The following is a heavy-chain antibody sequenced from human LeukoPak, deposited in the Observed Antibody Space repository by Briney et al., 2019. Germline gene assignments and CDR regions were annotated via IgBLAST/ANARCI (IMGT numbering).Heavy chain of an antibody. CDR1: GGSISSYY. Sequence: SETLSLTCTVSGGSISSYYWSWIRQPAGRGLEWIGRIYTSGSTNYNPSLKSRVTMSVDTSKNQFSLKLSSVTAADTAVYYCARVSTGYSYGYIFDYWGQGTLVTVSS. CDR3: ARVSTGYSYGYIFDY. V-gene: IGHV4-4*07. CDR2: IYTSGST. D-gene: IGHD5-18*01. J-gene: IGHJ4*02.